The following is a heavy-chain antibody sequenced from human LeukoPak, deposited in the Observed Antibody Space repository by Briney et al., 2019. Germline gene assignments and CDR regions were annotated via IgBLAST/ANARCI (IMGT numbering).Heavy chain of an antibody. D-gene: IGHD2-2*01. V-gene: IGHV1-2*02. CDR3: ARGSRYCSSTSCYRRWFDP. J-gene: IGHJ5*02. CDR2: INPNSGGT. Sequence: ASVNVSCKASGYTFTGYYMHWVRQAPGQGLEWMGWINPNSGGTNYAQKFQGRVTMTRDTSISTAYMELSRLRSDDTAVYYCARGSRYCSSTSCYRRWFDPWGQGTLVTVSS. CDR1: GYTFTGYY.